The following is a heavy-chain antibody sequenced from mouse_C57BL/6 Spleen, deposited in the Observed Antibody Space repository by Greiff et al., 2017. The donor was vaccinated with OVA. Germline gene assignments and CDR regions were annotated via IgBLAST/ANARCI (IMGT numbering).Heavy chain of an antibody. Sequence: EVKRVESGGGLVKPGGSLKLSCAASGFTFSDYGMHWVRQAPEKGLEWVAYISSGSSTIYYADTVKGRFTISRDNAKNTLFLQMTSLRSEDTAMYYCARMASGLTYWGQGTLVTVSA. CDR2: ISSGSSTI. CDR1: GFTFSDYG. D-gene: IGHD3-2*02. J-gene: IGHJ3*01. CDR3: ARMASGLTY. V-gene: IGHV5-17*01.